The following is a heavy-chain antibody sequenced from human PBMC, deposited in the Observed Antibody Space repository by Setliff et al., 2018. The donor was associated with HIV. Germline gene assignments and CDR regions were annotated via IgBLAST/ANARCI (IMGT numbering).Heavy chain of an antibody. D-gene: IGHD5-18*01. CDR3: TRGSEGDTAMVMESYYFYMDV. J-gene: IGHJ6*03. CDR2: IKSKGYGGTT. CDR1: GFTFGDYD. Sequence: GGSLRLSCTASGFTFGDYDVSWVRQAPAKGLEWVGSIKSKGYGGTTQYAASVKGRFTISREDSKSIGWLQMNSLKREDTAVYYCTRGSEGDTAMVMESYYFYMDVWGKGTTVTVSS. V-gene: IGHV3-49*04.